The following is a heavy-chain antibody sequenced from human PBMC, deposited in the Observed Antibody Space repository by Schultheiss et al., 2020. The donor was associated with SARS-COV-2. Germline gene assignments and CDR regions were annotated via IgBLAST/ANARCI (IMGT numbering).Heavy chain of an antibody. CDR3: ASQDSGYDRDAFDI. CDR1: AYSISTDYY. V-gene: IGHV4-38-2*02. J-gene: IGHJ3*02. D-gene: IGHD5-12*01. CDR2: IYYSGST. Sequence: SETLSLTCTVSAYSISTDYYWGWIRQPPGKGLEWIGSIYYSGSTYYNPSLKSRVTISVDTSKNQFSLKLSSVTAADTAVYYCASQDSGYDRDAFDIWGQGTMVTVSS.